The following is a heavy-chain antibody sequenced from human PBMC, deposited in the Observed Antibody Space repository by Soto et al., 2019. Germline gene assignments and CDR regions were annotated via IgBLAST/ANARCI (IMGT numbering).Heavy chain of an antibody. J-gene: IGHJ4*02. Sequence: QVTLKESGPVLVKPTETLTLTCTVSGFSLSNARMGGTWIRQPPGKALELRAHIFSNDEKSYSTSLKSRLTISKDTSNSQVVLTMTNMDPVDTGTYYCARINDFLTGFDYWGQGTLVTVSS. CDR2: IFSNDEK. CDR3: ARINDFLTGFDY. D-gene: IGHD3-9*01. CDR1: GFSLSNARMG. V-gene: IGHV2-26*01.